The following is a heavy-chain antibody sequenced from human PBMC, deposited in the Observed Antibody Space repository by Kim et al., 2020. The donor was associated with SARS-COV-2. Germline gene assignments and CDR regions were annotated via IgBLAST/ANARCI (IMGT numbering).Heavy chain of an antibody. Sequence: GGSLRLSCAASGFTFSSYWMSWVRQAPGKGLEWVANIKQDGSEKYYVDSVKGRFTISRDNAKNSLYLQMNSLRAEDTAVYYCARDRCSSTSCYGGYYYYGMDVWGHGTTVTVSS. D-gene: IGHD2-2*01. CDR1: GFTFSSYW. J-gene: IGHJ6*02. CDR2: IKQDGSEK. CDR3: ARDRCSSTSCYGGYYYYGMDV. V-gene: IGHV3-7*03.